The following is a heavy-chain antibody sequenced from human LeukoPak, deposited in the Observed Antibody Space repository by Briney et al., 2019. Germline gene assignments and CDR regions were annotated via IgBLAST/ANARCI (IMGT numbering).Heavy chain of an antibody. CDR2: IYYSGST. CDR3: ASSTVNYYYYGMDV. J-gene: IGHJ6*04. CDR1: GGSVSSGSYY. V-gene: IGHV4-61*01. D-gene: IGHD4-17*01. Sequence: SETLSLTCTVSGGSVSSGSYYWSWIRQPPGKGLEWIGYIYYSGSTNYNPSLKSRLTISVDTSKNQFSLKLSSVTAADTAVYYCASSTVNYYYYGMDVWGKGTTVTVSS.